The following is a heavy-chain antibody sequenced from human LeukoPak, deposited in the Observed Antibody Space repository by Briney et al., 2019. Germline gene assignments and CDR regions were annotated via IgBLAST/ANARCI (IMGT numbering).Heavy chain of an antibody. CDR3: AKADGGQWPSSYYYYYMDV. V-gene: IGHV3-48*03. CDR1: GFTFSSYE. CDR2: ISSSGSTI. J-gene: IGHJ6*03. D-gene: IGHD6-19*01. Sequence: AGGSLRLSCAASGFTFSSYEMNWVRQAPGKGLEWVSYISSSGSTIYYADSVKGRFTISRDSSKNTLYLQMNSLRAEDTAVYYCAKADGGQWPSSYYYYYMDVWGKGTTVTVSS.